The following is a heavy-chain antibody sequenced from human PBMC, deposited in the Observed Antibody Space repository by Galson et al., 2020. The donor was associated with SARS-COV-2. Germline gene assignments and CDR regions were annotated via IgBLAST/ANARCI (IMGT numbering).Heavy chain of an antibody. CDR1: SGSFSGYF. CDR3: ARGRRLWYYETSGHYFVDP. V-gene: IGHV4-34*01. CDR2: INDSGST. J-gene: IGHJ5*02. D-gene: IGHD3-22*01. Sequence: SQASETLSLTCAVSSGSFSGYFWSWFRQSPGKGLEWIGKINDSGSTNYKSSLQSRVTILLDKSKNQYSLELTSVTAADTAVYYCARGRRLWYYETSGHYFVDPWGQGTLVTVSS.